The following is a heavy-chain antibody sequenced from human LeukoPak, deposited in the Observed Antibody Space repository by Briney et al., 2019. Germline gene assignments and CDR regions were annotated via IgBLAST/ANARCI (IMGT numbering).Heavy chain of an antibody. CDR2: IRAYNSNT. Sequence: ASVKVSCTCSGYTFTSYSISWVRQAPGPGLESMGWIRAYNSNTSYAQKLHARVNITTDTSRDTDYMELRSLRSDDTAVYYCARGEGDYGEPGDYWGQGTLVTVSS. D-gene: IGHD4-17*01. J-gene: IGHJ4*02. CDR1: GYTFTSYS. CDR3: ARGEGDYGEPGDY. V-gene: IGHV1-18*01.